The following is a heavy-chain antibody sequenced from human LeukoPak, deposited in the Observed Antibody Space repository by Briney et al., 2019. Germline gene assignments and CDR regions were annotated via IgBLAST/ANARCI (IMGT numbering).Heavy chain of an antibody. V-gene: IGHV3-49*04. J-gene: IGHJ4*02. Sequence: GGSLRLSCSTSGFNFGDFPMAWVRQAPGKGLEWVGYIRAKAYGGTAEYGPSVKGRFFVSRDDAKGIACLQMNSLKSEDTAVYYCTRGSGRFEYWGQGTLVAVSS. D-gene: IGHD1-26*01. CDR3: TRGSGRFEY. CDR2: IRAKAYGGTA. CDR1: GFNFGDFP.